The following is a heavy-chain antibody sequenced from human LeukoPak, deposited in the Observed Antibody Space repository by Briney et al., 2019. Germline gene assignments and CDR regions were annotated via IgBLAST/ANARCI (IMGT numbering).Heavy chain of an antibody. CDR2: INPNSGGT. V-gene: IGHV1-2*04. D-gene: IGHD2-15*01. CDR1: GYTFTGYY. Sequence: ASVKVSCKASGYTFTGYYMHWVRQAPGQGLEWMGWINPNSGGTNYAQKFQGWVTMTRDTSISTAYMELSRLRSDDTAVYYCARGCSGGSCPMDYYYYGMDVWGQGTTVTVSS. J-gene: IGHJ6*02. CDR3: ARGCSGGSCPMDYYYYGMDV.